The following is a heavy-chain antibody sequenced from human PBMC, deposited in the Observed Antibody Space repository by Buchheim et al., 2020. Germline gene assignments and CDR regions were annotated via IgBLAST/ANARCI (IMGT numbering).Heavy chain of an antibody. D-gene: IGHD2-21*01. CDR3: ARIPYYYYYGLYV. CDR2: IYYSGST. V-gene: IGHV4-4*02. J-gene: IGHJ6*02. CDR1: GGSLSSNYW. Sequence: QVQLQESGPGLVKPSGTLSLTCVVSGGSLSSNYWWSWVRQPPGMGLEWIGVIYYSGSTNYNPSLKRRVTISVDKSKNQFSLKLTSVTAADTAVYYCARIPYYYYYGLYVWGQRTT.